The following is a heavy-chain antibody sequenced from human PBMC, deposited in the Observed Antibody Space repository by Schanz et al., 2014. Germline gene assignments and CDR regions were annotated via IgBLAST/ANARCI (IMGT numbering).Heavy chain of an antibody. J-gene: IGHJ6*03. CDR1: GFTFFGSFA. CDR2: MSGSGSTA. V-gene: IGHV3-23*01. D-gene: IGHD5-12*01. Sequence: EVQLLESGGGLVQPGGSLRLSCVASGFTFFGSFAMSWVRQAPGKGLEWVSGMSGSGSTADYADSVKGRFTISRDNFKNTLFLQMNSLRAEDTAAYYCARGGSSGYDFSIYYMDVWGKGTTVTVSS. CDR3: ARGGSSGYDFSIYYMDV.